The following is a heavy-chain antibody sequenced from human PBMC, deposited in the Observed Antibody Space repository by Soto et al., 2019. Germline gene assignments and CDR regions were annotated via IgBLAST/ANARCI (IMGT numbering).Heavy chain of an antibody. V-gene: IGHV1-69*02. J-gene: IGHJ6*03. Sequence: QVQLVQSGAEVKKPGSSVKVSCKASGGTFSSYTISWVRQAPGQGLEWMGRIIPILGIANYAQKFQGRVTITADKSTSTAYMELSSLRSEDTAVYYCARAKAARPPNDYYYYMDVWGKGTTVTVSS. CDR3: ARAKAARPPNDYYYYMDV. D-gene: IGHD6-6*01. CDR1: GGTFSSYT. CDR2: IIPILGIA.